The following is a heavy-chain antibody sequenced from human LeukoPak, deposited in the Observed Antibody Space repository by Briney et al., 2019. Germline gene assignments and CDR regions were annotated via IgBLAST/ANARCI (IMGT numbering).Heavy chain of an antibody. J-gene: IGHJ4*02. Sequence: GGSLRLSCAASGFTFSTYWMTWVRQAPGKGLEWVANIKQDGGDKYYVDSVEGRFTISRDNAKNSLYLQVNSLRAEDTALYYCARNFGGGDSSGPYYWGQGTLVTVSS. CDR1: GFTFSTYW. CDR3: ARNFGGGDSSGPYY. CDR2: IKQDGGDK. D-gene: IGHD3-22*01. V-gene: IGHV3-7*03.